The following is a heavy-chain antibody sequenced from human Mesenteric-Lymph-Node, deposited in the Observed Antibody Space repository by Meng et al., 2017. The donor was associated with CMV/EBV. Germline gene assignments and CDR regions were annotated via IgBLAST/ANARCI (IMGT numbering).Heavy chain of an antibody. CDR3: ARGRSFNWVVVGATPYFDY. V-gene: IGHV4-34*01. D-gene: IGHD2-15*01. J-gene: IGHJ4*02. CDR1: GGSLSGYN. Sequence: GSLRLSCAVYGGSLSGYNWSWIRQPPGKGLEWIGEINHSGNTNYNPSLKSQVTISIDTSKNQFSLKLSSVTAADTAMYYCARGRSFNWVVVGATPYFDYWGQGTLVTVSS. CDR2: INHSGNT.